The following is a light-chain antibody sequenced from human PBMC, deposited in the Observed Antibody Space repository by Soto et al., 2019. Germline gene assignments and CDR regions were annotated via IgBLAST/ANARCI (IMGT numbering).Light chain of an antibody. Sequence: EIVLTHSPVTLSLSPGERGTLSCRASQSVGTSLAWYQQKPGQAPRLLIYGASNRATGIPDRFSGSGSGTDFTLTISKLEPEDFAVYHCQQYGGSPRTFGQGTKVDIK. J-gene: IGKJ1*01. CDR3: QQYGGSPRT. V-gene: IGKV3-20*01. CDR2: GAS. CDR1: QSVGTS.